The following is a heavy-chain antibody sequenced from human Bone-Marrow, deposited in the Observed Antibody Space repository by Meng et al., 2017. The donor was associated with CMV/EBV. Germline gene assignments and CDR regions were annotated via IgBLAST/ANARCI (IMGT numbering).Heavy chain of an antibody. V-gene: IGHV3-48*03. D-gene: IGHD5-12*01. CDR3: ARGLGDSGSDNYFDY. J-gene: IGHJ4*02. CDR1: GFTFSSYE. CDR2: ISSSGSTI. Sequence: GGSLRLSCAASGFTFSSYEMNWVRQAPGKGLEWVSYISSSGSTIYYADSVKGRFTISRDNAKNSLHLQMSSLRAEDTAMYYCARGLGDSGSDNYFDYWGQGILVTVSS.